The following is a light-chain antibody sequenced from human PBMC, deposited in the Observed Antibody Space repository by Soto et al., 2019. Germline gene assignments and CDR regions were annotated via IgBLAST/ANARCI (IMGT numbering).Light chain of an antibody. CDR1: QSVSSSY. V-gene: IGKV3-20*01. J-gene: IGKJ1*01. CDR3: QQYGSSPPT. CDR2: GAS. Sequence: ELGLTQSQGTLSLSPGERATLSCRASQSVSSSYLAWYQQKPGQAPRLLIYGASSRATGIPDRFSGSGSVTDFTLTISRLEPEDFAVYYFQQYGSSPPTFGQGTKVEIK.